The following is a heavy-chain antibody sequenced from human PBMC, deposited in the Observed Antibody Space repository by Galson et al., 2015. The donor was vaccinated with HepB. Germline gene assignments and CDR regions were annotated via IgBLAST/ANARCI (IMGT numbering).Heavy chain of an antibody. CDR2: IIPILDIA. CDR1: GGAFSNYP. J-gene: IGHJ4*02. D-gene: IGHD2-2*01. Sequence: SVKVSCKASGGAFSNYPITWVRQAPGQGLEWMGRIIPILDIANYAQIFQGRVTITADKSTNTAYMKLNSLRSEDTAVYYCVRDRGYCESAGCYESLCYWGQGTLVTVSS. V-gene: IGHV1-69*04. CDR3: VRDRGYCESAGCYESLCY.